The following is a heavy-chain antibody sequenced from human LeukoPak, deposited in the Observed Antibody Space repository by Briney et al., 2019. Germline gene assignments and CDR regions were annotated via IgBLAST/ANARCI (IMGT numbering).Heavy chain of an antibody. CDR2: INDGDGNT. Sequence: GASVKVSCKASGYTFTSYAVHWVRRAPGQSLEWMGYINDGDGNTKYAQKLQDRVTMTTDTSTTTAYMELRSLTSDDTAVYYCARAGAVVDNWFDPWGQGTLVTVSS. CDR3: ARAGAVVDNWFDP. V-gene: IGHV1-3*01. D-gene: IGHD2-15*01. J-gene: IGHJ5*02. CDR1: GYTFTSYA.